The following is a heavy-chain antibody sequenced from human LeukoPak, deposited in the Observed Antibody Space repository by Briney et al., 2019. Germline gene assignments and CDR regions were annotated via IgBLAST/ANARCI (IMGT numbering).Heavy chain of an antibody. V-gene: IGHV4-59*01. J-gene: IGHJ4*02. Sequence: KPSETLSLTCSVSGGSFSTYYWSWIRQPPGKGLEWIGYLYYSGSTYYNPSLKSRVTISADTSKNQFSLSLSSVTAADTAVYYCAGSPVASYFDYWGQGTLVTVSS. CDR2: LYYSGST. CDR1: GGSFSTYY. D-gene: IGHD5-12*01. CDR3: AGSPVASYFDY.